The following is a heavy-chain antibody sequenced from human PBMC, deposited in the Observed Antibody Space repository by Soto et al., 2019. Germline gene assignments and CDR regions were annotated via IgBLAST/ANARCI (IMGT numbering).Heavy chain of an antibody. CDR2: INWNGGST. D-gene: IGHD2-2*01. V-gene: IGHV3-20*04. J-gene: IGHJ6*02. CDR1: GFTFDDYG. CDR3: VRVAGYCSSTSCYAAGYYYYYGMGV. Sequence: GGSLRLSCAASGFTFDDYGMSWVRQAPGKGLEWVSGINWNGGSTGYADSVKGRFTISRDNAKNSLHLQMNSLRAEDTALYYCVRVAGYCSSTSCYAAGYYYYYGMGVWGQGTTVTVSS.